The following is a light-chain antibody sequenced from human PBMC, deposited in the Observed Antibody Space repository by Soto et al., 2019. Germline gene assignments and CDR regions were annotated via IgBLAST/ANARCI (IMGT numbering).Light chain of an antibody. J-gene: IGKJ1*01. V-gene: IGKV3-15*01. CDR3: QQYNNWPPWT. CDR1: QSVSSN. CDR2: GAS. Sequence: EIVMTQSPATLSVSPGERATLSCRASQSVSSNVAWYQQKPGQAPRLLIYGASTRATGIPSRFSGSGSWTEFTLTISSLQSEDFAVYYCQQYNNWPPWTLGQGTKVEIK.